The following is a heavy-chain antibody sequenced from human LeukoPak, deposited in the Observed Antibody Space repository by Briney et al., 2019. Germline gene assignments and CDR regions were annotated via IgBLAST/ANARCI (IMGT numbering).Heavy chain of an antibody. CDR2: IYYSGST. D-gene: IGHD1-20*01. CDR1: GGSISSYY. Sequence: SETLSLTCTVSGGSISSYYWSWIRQPPGKGLEWIGYIYYSGSTNYNPSLKSRVTISVDTSKNQFSLKLSSVTAADTAVYYCARGVTGTTGVDYWGQGTLVTVSS. V-gene: IGHV4-59*01. CDR3: ARGVTGTTGVDY. J-gene: IGHJ4*02.